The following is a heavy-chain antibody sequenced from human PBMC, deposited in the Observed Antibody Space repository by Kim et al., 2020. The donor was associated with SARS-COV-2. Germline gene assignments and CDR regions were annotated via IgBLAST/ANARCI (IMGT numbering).Heavy chain of an antibody. CDR3: ATDSHYYDSSGYPFY. J-gene: IGHJ4*02. CDR2: FDPEDGET. CDR1: GYTLTELS. V-gene: IGHV1-24*01. Sequence: ASVKVSCKVSGYTLTELSMHWVRQAPGKGLEWMGGFDPEDGETIYAQKFQGRVTMTEDTSTDTAYMELSSLRSEDTAVYYCATDSHYYDSSGYPFYWGQGTLVTVSS. D-gene: IGHD3-22*01.